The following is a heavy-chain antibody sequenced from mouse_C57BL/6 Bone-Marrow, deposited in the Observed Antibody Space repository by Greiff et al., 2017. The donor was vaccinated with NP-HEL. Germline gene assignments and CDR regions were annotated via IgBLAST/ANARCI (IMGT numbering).Heavy chain of an antibody. CDR1: GYTFTSYW. CDR3: ARWSYGYYAMDY. CDR2: IHPNSGST. J-gene: IGHJ4*01. V-gene: IGHV1-64*01. Sequence: QVQLQQPGAELVKPGASVKLSCKASGYTFTSYWMHWVKQRPGQGLEWIGMIHPNSGSTNYNEKFKSKATLTVDKSSSTAYMQLRSLTSEDSAVYYCARWSYGYYAMDYWGQGTSVTVSS. D-gene: IGHD1-1*01.